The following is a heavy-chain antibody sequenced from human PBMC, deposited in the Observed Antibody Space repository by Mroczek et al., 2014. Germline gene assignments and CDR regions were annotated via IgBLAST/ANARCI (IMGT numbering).Heavy chain of an antibody. V-gene: IGHV4-34*01. CDR2: INHSGST. CDR1: GGSFSGYY. CDR3: ARFGYYYGSGSYYNSIDY. Sequence: QVQLQQWGAGLLKPSETLSLTCAVYGGSFSGYYWSWIRQPPGKGLEWIGEINHSGSTNYNPSLKSRVTISVDTSKNQFSLKLSSVTAADTAVYYCARFGYYYGSGSYYNSIDYWGQGTLVTVSS. D-gene: IGHD3-10*01. J-gene: IGHJ4*02.